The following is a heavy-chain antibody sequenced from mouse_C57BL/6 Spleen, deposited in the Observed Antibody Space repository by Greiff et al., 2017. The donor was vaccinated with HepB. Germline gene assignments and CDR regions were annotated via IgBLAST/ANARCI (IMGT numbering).Heavy chain of an antibody. D-gene: IGHD1-1*01. J-gene: IGHJ2*01. V-gene: IGHV1-50*01. Sequence: QVQLQQPGAELVKPGASVKLSCKASGYTFTSYWMQWVKQRPGQGLEWIGEIDPSDSYTNYNQKFKGKATLTVDTSSSTAYMQLSSLTSEDSAVYYCARRTITTVVAPVDFDYWGQGTTLTVSS. CDR3: ARRTITTVVAPVDFDY. CDR2: IDPSDSYT. CDR1: GYTFTSYW.